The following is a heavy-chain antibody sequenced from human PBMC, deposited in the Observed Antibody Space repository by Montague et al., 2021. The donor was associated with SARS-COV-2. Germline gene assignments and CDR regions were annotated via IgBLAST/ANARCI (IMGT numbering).Heavy chain of an antibody. J-gene: IGHJ6*02. D-gene: IGHD1-26*01. CDR1: GGSTSSSSYY. Sequence: SETLSLTCTVSGGSTSSSSYYWGWIRQPPGKGLEWIGSIYYSGSTYYNPSLKSRVTISVDTSKNQFSLKLSSVTAADTAVYYCAIEVGAMVYYYGMDVWGQGTTVTVSS. V-gene: IGHV4-39*01. CDR2: IYYSGST. CDR3: AIEVGAMVYYYGMDV.